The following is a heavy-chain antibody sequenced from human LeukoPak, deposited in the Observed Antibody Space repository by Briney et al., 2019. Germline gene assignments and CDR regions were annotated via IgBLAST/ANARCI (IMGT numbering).Heavy chain of an antibody. CDR3: TTSIVGTTAY. Sequence: PGGSLRLSCAASGFNFTNAWMTWVRQAPGKGLEWVGRIKSETDGGTIHYGAPVKGRFIISRDDSKNTVGLQMNSLKTEDTGDYYCTTSIVGTTAYWGQGTLVIVSS. V-gene: IGHV3-15*01. D-gene: IGHD1-26*01. CDR2: IKSETDGGTI. CDR1: GFNFTNAW. J-gene: IGHJ4*02.